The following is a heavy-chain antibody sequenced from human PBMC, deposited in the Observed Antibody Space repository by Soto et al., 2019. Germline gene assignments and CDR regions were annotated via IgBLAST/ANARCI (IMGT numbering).Heavy chain of an antibody. D-gene: IGHD3-3*01. J-gene: IGHJ6*02. Sequence: EVQLVESGGALVQPGRSLRLSCVASGFNFDDHVMHWVRQVPGKGLEWVGHISWNGYSIGYGGSVRGRFIISRDNAKNTLYLQMNSLRPEDTALYYCARSWSGSTSGRVDVWGQGTTVTVSS. V-gene: IGHV3-9*01. CDR2: ISWNGYSI. CDR3: ARSWSGSTSGRVDV. CDR1: GFNFDDHV.